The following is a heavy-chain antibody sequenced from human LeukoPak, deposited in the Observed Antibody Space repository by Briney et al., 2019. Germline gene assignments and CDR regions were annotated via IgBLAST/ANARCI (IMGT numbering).Heavy chain of an antibody. CDR2: ISSTSSIK. D-gene: IGHD3-3*01. J-gene: IGHJ4*02. V-gene: IGHV3-48*01. Sequence: GGSLRLSCAASGFTFSSYSMNWVRQAPGKGLEWVSYISSTSSIKYYADSVKGRFTISRDNAKNSLYLQMSSLRAEDTAVYYCATPFGVVNPFDYWGQGTLVTVSS. CDR1: GFTFSSYS. CDR3: ATPFGVVNPFDY.